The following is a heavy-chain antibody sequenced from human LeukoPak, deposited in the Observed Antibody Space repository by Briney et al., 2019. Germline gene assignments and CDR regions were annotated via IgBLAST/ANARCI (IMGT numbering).Heavy chain of an antibody. J-gene: IGHJ4*02. CDR3: AREGTAMGADY. CDR1: GGSISSYY. Sequence: SETLYLTCTVSGGSISSYYWSWIRQPPGKGLEWIGYIYYSGSTNYNPSLKSRVTISVDTSKNQFSLKLSSVTAADTAVYYCAREGTAMGADYWGQGTLVTVSS. D-gene: IGHD5-18*01. V-gene: IGHV4-59*01. CDR2: IYYSGST.